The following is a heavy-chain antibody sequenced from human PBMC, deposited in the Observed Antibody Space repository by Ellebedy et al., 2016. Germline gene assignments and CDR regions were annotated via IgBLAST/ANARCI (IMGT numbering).Heavy chain of an antibody. Sequence: SETLSLTCTVSGGSISSYYWSWIRQPPGKGLEWIGSIYYSGSTYYNPSPKSRVTISVDTSKNQFSLKLSSVTAADTAVYYCARHLLHPNLRLGELSLNWYFDLWGRGTLVTVSS. CDR2: IYYSGST. V-gene: IGHV4-39*01. D-gene: IGHD3-16*02. CDR1: GGSISSYY. CDR3: ARHLLHPNLRLGELSLNWYFDL. J-gene: IGHJ2*01.